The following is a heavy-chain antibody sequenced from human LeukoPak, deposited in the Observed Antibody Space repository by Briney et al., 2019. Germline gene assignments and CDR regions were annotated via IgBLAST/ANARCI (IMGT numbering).Heavy chain of an antibody. CDR1: GFTFSNCA. CDR2: ISDNGDRT. D-gene: IGHD2-15*01. CDR3: VRIFCSGGSCFYHDY. V-gene: IGHV3-64D*06. J-gene: IGHJ4*02. Sequence: GGSLRLSCSASGFTFSNCAMHWVRQAPGRGLEYVLAISDNGDRTYYADSVKGRFTISRDNSKNTVYLQMSSLRTEDTAVYYCVRIFCSGGSCFYHDYWGQGTLVTVSS.